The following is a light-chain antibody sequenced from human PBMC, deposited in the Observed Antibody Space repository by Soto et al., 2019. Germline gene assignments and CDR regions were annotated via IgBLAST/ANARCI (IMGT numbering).Light chain of an antibody. CDR1: QSRNTNY. CDR2: GAS. V-gene: IGKV3-20*01. Sequence: EIVLTQSPGTLSLSPGDSATLYCRASQSRNTNYLGVTRHYLAWYQQKPGQAPRLLIYGASCRATGIPDRFSGSGSGTDVTLTISRLEPEDFAVYYCQQYGRSPLTFGGGTSVDVK. J-gene: IGKJ4*01. CDR3: QQYGRSPLT.